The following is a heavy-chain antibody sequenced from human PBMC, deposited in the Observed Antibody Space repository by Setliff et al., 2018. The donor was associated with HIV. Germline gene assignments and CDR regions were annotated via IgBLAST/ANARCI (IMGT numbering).Heavy chain of an antibody. V-gene: IGHV5-51*01. CDR2: IYGDGSDP. CDR3: ARPQYHQSSDAFDI. CDR1: GYKFTDYW. J-gene: IGHJ3*02. Sequence: GESPKISCKGFGYKFTDYWVGWVRQMPGEGPEWMGVIYGDGSDPRYSPSFQGQVTISVDKSINTAYLRWTSLKASDTALYYCARPQYHQSSDAFDIWGQGTMVTVSS.